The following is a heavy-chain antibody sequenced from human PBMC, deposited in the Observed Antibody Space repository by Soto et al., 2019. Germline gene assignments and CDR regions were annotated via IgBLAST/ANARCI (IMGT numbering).Heavy chain of an antibody. CDR3: ARGLYSGYDRYAFDI. V-gene: IGHV4-59*01. D-gene: IGHD5-12*01. Sequence: QVQLQESGPGLVKPSESLSLTCTVSGGSISSYYWSWIRQPPGKGLEWIGYIYYSGSTNYNPSLTSRVTISVDTSKNQFSLKLSSVTAADTAVYYCARGLYSGYDRYAFDIWGQGTMVTVSS. J-gene: IGHJ3*02. CDR2: IYYSGST. CDR1: GGSISSYY.